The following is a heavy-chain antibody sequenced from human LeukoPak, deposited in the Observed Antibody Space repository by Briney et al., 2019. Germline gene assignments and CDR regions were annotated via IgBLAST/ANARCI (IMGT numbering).Heavy chain of an antibody. Sequence: ASENLSLTCAVYGGTFSGYSWSWIRQPPGKGLEWIAAINHSGSTNYNPSLKRRLSISGETSKHQLSLKLSSVTAADTAVYYCARAYYDFWSGNYTGFVYCGQGTLVTVSS. D-gene: IGHD3-3*01. CDR1: GGTFSGYS. V-gene: IGHV4-34*01. J-gene: IGHJ4*02. CDR3: ARAYYDFWSGNYTGFVY. CDR2: INHSGST.